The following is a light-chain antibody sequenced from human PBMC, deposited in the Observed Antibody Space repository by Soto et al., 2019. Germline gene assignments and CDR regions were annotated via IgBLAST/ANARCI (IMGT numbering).Light chain of an antibody. CDR2: EVS. CDR3: CSYAGSSTYVV. Sequence: QSVLTQPASVSGSPGQSITISCTGTSSDVGSYNLVSWYQQHPGKAPKLMIYEVSKRPSGVSNRFSGSKSGNTASLTISGLQAEEEDDDYCCSYAGSSTYVVFGGGTKLTVL. CDR1: SSDVGSYNL. V-gene: IGLV2-23*02. J-gene: IGLJ2*01.